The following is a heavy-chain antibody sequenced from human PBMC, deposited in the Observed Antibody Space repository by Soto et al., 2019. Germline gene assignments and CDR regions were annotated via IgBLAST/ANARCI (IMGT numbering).Heavy chain of an antibody. J-gene: IGHJ6*02. D-gene: IGHD6-19*01. V-gene: IGHV1-3*01. CDR1: GYTFTSYA. CDR2: INAGNGNT. Sequence: ASVKVSCKASGYTFTSYAMHWVRQAPGQRLEWMGWINAGNGNTKYSQKFQGRVTITRDTSASTAYMELSSVTAADTAVYYCARDRTASAVAGNPNYYYYGMDVWGQGTTVTVSS. CDR3: ARDRTASAVAGNPNYYYYGMDV.